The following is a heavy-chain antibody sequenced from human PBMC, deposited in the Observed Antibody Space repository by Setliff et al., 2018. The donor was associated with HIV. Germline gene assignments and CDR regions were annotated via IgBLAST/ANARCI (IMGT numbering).Heavy chain of an antibody. Sequence: GASVKVSCKASGFTFSDYYIHWVRQAPGQGLEWMGWVRPHSINRYYAQKFQGRVTMTSDASIRTAYMELSGLTSDDTATYYCARNGYNWNYGRRENWFDPWGQGTLVTVSS. CDR1: GFTFSDYY. J-gene: IGHJ5*02. CDR2: VRPHSINR. D-gene: IGHD1-7*01. V-gene: IGHV1-2*02. CDR3: ARNGYNWNYGRRENWFDP.